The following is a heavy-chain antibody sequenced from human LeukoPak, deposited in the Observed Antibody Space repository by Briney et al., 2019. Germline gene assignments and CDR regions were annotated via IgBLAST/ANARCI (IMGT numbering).Heavy chain of an antibody. V-gene: IGHV3-53*01. D-gene: IGHD6-13*01. CDR2: IYSDGST. Sequence: PGGSLRLSCAASGFTFSSYAMSWVRQAPGKGLEWVSVIYSDGSTDYADSVKGRFTISRDNSKNMVYLQMNTLRAEDTAVYYCARASSSWYGDYWGQGTLVTVSS. CDR1: GFTFSSYA. J-gene: IGHJ4*02. CDR3: ARASSSWYGDY.